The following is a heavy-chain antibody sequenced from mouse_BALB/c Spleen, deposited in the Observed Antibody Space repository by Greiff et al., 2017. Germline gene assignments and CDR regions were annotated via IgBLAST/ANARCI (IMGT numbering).Heavy chain of an antibody. CDR1: GFTFSSYT. CDR2: ISNGGGST. J-gene: IGHJ2*01. Sequence: EVKVEESGGGLVQPGGSLKLSCAASGFTFSSYTMSWVRQTPEKRLEWVAYISNGGGSTYYPDTVKGRFTISRDNAKNTLYLQMSSLKSEDTAMYYCARTGTGYFDYWGQGTTLTVSS. V-gene: IGHV5-12-2*01. CDR3: ARTGTGYFDY. D-gene: IGHD4-1*01.